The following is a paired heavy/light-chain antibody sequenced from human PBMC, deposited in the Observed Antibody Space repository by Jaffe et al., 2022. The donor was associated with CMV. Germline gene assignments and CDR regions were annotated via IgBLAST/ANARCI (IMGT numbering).Heavy chain of an antibody. Sequence: EVQLVESGGDLVVPGGSLRLSCAASGFSFSNYALSWVRQAPGKGLEWVSGIRNSGSETYYADSVKGRFTISRDNSKNTLYLQMNSLRAEDTALYYCAKEIRTIGTPVFDYWGQGTLVTVSS. CDR1: GFSFSNYA. D-gene: IGHD1-1*01. CDR3: AKEIRTIGTPVFDY. V-gene: IGHV3-23*04. J-gene: IGHJ4*02. CDR2: IRNSGSET.
Light chain of an antibody. CDR3: QQFGTSPTT. V-gene: IGKV3-20*01. Sequence: ETVLTQSPGTLSLSPGERAALSCRASQSVSSDYLAWYQQKPGQAPRLLTYGASSRAPGIPDRFSGSGSGTDFTLTISRLEPEDFAVYYCQQFGTSPTTFGPGTKVEIK. CDR2: GAS. CDR1: QSVSSDY. J-gene: IGKJ3*01.